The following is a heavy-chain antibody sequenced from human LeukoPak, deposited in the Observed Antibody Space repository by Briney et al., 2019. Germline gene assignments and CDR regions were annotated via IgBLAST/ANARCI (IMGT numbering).Heavy chain of an antibody. V-gene: IGHV3-48*03. Sequence: GGSLRLSCAASGFTFSSYEMNWVRRAPGKGPEWVSYISSSGSTIYYADSVKGRFTISRDNAKNSLYLQMNSLRAEDTAVYYCARDQSPYDSSGYYGYNWGQGTLVTVSS. CDR3: ARDQSPYDSSGYYGYN. D-gene: IGHD3-22*01. CDR1: GFTFSSYE. CDR2: ISSSGSTI. J-gene: IGHJ4*02.